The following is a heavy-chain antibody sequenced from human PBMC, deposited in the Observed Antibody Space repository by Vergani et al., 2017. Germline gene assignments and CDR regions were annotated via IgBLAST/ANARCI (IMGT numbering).Heavy chain of an antibody. CDR2: ISSSSSTI. V-gene: IGHV3-48*02. J-gene: IGHJ6*02. D-gene: IGHD2-2*01. CDR1: GFTFSSYS. CDR3: ARELVRADIVVVPAATYFYYGMDV. Sequence: EVQLVESGGGLVQPGGSLRLSCAASGFTFSSYSMNWVRQAPGKGLEWVSYISSSSSTIYYADSVKGRFTISRDNAKNSLYLQMNSLRDEDTAVYYCARELVRADIVVVPAATYFYYGMDVWGQGTTVTVSS.